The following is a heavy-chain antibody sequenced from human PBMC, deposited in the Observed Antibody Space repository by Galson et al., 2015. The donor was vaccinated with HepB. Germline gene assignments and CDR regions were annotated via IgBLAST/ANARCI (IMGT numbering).Heavy chain of an antibody. J-gene: IGHJ4*02. CDR1: GFTFSDYF. V-gene: IGHV3-11*01. CDR3: ARGGPYCGGDCYNY. D-gene: IGHD2-21*01. Sequence: SLRLSCAASGFTFSDYFMSWIRQAPGKGLECVSYIGYSGSSIYYADSVKGRFTISRDNAKNSLFLQMNSLRAEDTAVYYCARGGPYCGGDCYNYWGQGTLVTVSS. CDR2: IGYSGSSI.